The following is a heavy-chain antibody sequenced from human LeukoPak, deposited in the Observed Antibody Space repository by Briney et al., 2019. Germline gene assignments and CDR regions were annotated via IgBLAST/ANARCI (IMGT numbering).Heavy chain of an antibody. J-gene: IGHJ3*02. V-gene: IGHV3-11*04. Sequence: KPGGSLRLSCAASGFTFSDYYMSWIRQAPGKGLEWVSYISSSGGSIYYADSVKGRFTISRDNAKNSLYLQMNSLRAEDTAVYYCARDGPRPPLVGVLVGAFDIWGQGTMVTVSS. CDR2: ISSSGGSI. CDR3: ARDGPRPPLVGVLVGAFDI. CDR1: GFTFSDYY. D-gene: IGHD1-26*01.